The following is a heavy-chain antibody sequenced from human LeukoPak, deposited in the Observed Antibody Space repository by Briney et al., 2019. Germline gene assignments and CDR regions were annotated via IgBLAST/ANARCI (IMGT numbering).Heavy chain of an antibody. CDR2: INSDGSST. Sequence: GGSLRLSCAASGFTFSSYWMHWVRQAPGKELVWVSRINSDGSSTSYADSVKGRFTISRDNAKNTLYLQMNSLRAEDTAVYYCASGHYYDSSGYSYFDYWGQGTLVTVSS. D-gene: IGHD3-22*01. CDR3: ASGHYYDSSGYSYFDY. V-gene: IGHV3-74*01. J-gene: IGHJ4*02. CDR1: GFTFSSYW.